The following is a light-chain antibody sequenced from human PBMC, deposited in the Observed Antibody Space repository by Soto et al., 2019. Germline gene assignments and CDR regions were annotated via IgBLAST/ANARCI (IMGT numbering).Light chain of an antibody. CDR2: KAS. Sequence: DIQMTQSPSTLSASVGDIVSITFRASQSISSWLAWYQQKPGKAPRLLIYKASSLESEVPSRFSGSGSETEFTLTINSLQPDDSATYYCQQYHTYWWTFGQGTKVDI. J-gene: IGKJ1*01. CDR1: QSISSW. V-gene: IGKV1-5*03. CDR3: QQYHTYWWT.